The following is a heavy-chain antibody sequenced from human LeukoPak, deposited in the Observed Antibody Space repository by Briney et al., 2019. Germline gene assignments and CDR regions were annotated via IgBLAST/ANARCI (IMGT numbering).Heavy chain of an antibody. Sequence: GGSLRLSCEASGFSFSSYNMDWVRQTPGKGLEWISSITTSSTYTFYADSVKGRFTISRDNARNSLYLQMNSLRVEDTAVYYCAKVAKYYYGSETYYFFEHWGQGTPVTASS. D-gene: IGHD3-10*01. CDR1: GFSFSSYN. CDR3: AKVAKYYYGSETYYFFEH. J-gene: IGHJ4*02. CDR2: ITTSSTYT. V-gene: IGHV3-21*01.